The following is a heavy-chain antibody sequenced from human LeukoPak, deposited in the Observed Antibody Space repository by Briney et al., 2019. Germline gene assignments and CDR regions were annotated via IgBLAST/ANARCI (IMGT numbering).Heavy chain of an antibody. J-gene: IGHJ5*02. CDR2: IVVGSGNT. Sequence: SVKVSCKASGFTFTSSAMQWVRQARGQRLEWIGWIVVGSGNTNYAQKFQERVTITRDMSTSTAYVELSSLRSEDTAVYYCAAQNLEGYWFDPWGQGALVTVSS. V-gene: IGHV1-58*02. D-gene: IGHD3-3*01. CDR1: GFTFTSSA. CDR3: AAQNLEGYWFDP.